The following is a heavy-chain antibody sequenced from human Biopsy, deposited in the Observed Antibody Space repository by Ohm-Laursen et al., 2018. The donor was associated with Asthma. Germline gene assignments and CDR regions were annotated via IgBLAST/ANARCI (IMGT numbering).Heavy chain of an antibody. Sequence: GTLSLTCPVYGGSFSSNYWSWIRPTPGKGLEWLGDTHHSGSTNYNPALRRRPTLSMDTSKNQFSLRLTSVTAADTAVYYCARGSSSRLSQWELLVSGGKRAHSYYGMDVWGQGTTVTVSS. D-gene: IGHD1-26*01. CDR2: THHSGST. J-gene: IGHJ6*02. CDR3: ARGSSSRLSQWELLVSGGKRAHSYYGMDV. CDR1: GGSFSSNY. V-gene: IGHV4-34*01.